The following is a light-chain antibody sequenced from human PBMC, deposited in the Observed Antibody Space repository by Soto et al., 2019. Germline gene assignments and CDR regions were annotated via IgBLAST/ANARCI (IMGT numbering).Light chain of an antibody. CDR3: CSYAGSFTYV. V-gene: IGLV2-23*01. J-gene: IGLJ1*01. CDR2: EGS. CDR1: SSDVGSYNL. Sequence: QSALTQPASVSGSPGQSITISCTGTSSDVGSYNLVSWCQQHPGKAPKLMIYEGSKRPSGVSNRFSGSKSGNTASLTISGLQAEDEADYYCCSYAGSFTYVFGTGTKLTVL.